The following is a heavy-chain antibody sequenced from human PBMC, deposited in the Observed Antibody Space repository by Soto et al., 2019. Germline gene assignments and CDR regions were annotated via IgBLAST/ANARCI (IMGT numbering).Heavy chain of an antibody. CDR2: ILAIFGTA. CDR3: AREPIYDFWSGYSPYYYGMDV. V-gene: IGHV1-69*06. D-gene: IGHD3-3*01. J-gene: IGHJ6*02. Sequence: QVQLVQSGAEVKKPGSSVKVSCKASGGTFSSYAISWVRQAPGQGLEWMGGILAIFGTANYAQKFQGRVTITADKSTSTAYMELSSLRSEDTAVYYCAREPIYDFWSGYSPYYYGMDVWGQGTTVTVSS. CDR1: GGTFSSYA.